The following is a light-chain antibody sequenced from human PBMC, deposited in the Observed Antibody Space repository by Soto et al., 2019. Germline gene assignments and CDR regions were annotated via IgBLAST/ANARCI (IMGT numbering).Light chain of an antibody. Sequence: DIQMTQSPSSLSASVGDRVTITCQASQDIRMYLNWYQHKPGKAPKVLIYDASNSETGVLSRFSGSGSGTDFTFTISSLQPEDFATYYCQQYADLRSFGGGTKVDIK. J-gene: IGKJ4*01. CDR3: QQYADLRS. CDR2: DAS. CDR1: QDIRMY. V-gene: IGKV1-33*01.